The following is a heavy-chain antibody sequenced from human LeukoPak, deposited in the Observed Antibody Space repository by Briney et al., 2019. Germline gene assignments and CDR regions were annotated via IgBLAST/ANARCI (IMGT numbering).Heavy chain of an antibody. CDR3: ARDLRPANL. CDR1: GYTFTEHF. J-gene: IGHJ4*02. CDR2: IHPASANT. D-gene: IGHD1-7*01. V-gene: IGHV1-2*02. Sequence: ASVNVSCKASGYTFTEHFTHWVRQAPGQGLQYMGWIHPASANTVYAQMFHGRVTLTRDTPATTTYMELSGLRSDDTAVYYCARDLRPANLWGQGTLVTVSS.